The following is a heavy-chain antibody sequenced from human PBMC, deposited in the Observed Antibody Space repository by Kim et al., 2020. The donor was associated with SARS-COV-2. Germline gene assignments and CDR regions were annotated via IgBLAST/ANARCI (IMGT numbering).Heavy chain of an antibody. Sequence: LSLTCAASGFTFSSYWMSWVRPAPGKGLEWVANIKQDGSEKYYVDSVKGRFTISRDNAKNSLYLQMNSLRAEDTAVYYCARGTTAYWFDSWGQGTLVTVSS. CDR3: ARGTTAYWFDS. J-gene: IGHJ5*01. V-gene: IGHV3-7*01. CDR1: GFTFSSYW. CDR2: IKQDGSEK. D-gene: IGHD4-17*01.